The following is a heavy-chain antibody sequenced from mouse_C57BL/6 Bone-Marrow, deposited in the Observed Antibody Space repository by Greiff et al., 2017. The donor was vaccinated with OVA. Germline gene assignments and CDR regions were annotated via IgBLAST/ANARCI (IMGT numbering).Heavy chain of an antibody. CDR2: ISSGGDYI. J-gene: IGHJ4*01. CDR1: GFTFSSYA. Sequence: EVKLMESGEGLVKPGGSLKLSCAASGFTFSSYAMSWVRQTPEKRLEWVAYISSGGDYIYYADTVKGRYTISRDNARNTLYLQMSSLKSEDTAMYYCTRLLDAMDYWGQGTSVTVSS. CDR3: TRLLDAMDY. V-gene: IGHV5-9-1*02. D-gene: IGHD2-1*01.